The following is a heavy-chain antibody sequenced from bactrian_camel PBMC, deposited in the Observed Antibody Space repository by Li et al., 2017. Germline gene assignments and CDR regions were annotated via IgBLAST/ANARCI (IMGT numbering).Heavy chain of an antibody. V-gene: IGHV3S57*01. CDR3: AASLIGGWRTALSPRSFQF. CDR1: GVTSRYS. CDR2: IDSDGST. J-gene: IGHJ4*01. D-gene: IGHD5*01. Sequence: HVQLVESGGGSVQAGGSLRLSCAATGVTSRYSMAWFRQAPGKEREGVAGIDSDGSTNYANSVKSRFTISKDNAKNTLPLQMDSLKPEDTATYYCAASLIGGWRTALSPRSFQFWGQGTQVTVS.